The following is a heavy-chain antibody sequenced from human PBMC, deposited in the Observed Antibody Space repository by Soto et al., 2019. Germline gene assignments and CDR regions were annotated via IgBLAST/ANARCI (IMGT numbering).Heavy chain of an antibody. D-gene: IGHD2-15*01. CDR3: ARSRYCSGGSCYRYYFDY. J-gene: IGHJ4*02. CDR1: GYTFTGYY. V-gene: IGHV1-2*04. Sequence: ASVKVSCKASGYTFTGYYMHWVRQAPGQGLEWMGWINPNSGGTNYAQKFQGWVTMTRDTSISTAYMELSRLRSDDTAVYYCARSRYCSGGSCYRYYFDYWGQGTLVTVSS. CDR2: INPNSGGT.